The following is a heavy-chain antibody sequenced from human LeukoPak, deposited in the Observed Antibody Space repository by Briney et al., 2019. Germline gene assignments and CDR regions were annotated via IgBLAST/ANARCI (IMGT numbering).Heavy chain of an antibody. CDR3: ARGPLRATIFGVVIPPFDP. CDR1: GYTFTSYG. Sequence: GASVTVSFKASGYTFTSYGISWVRQAPGQGLEWMGWINPYNGNTKYAQKLQGRVTMTTDSSTRTAYMELRSLRSDDTAVYYCARGPLRATIFGVVIPPFDPWGQGTLVTVSS. D-gene: IGHD3-3*01. V-gene: IGHV1-18*01. J-gene: IGHJ5*02. CDR2: INPYNGNT.